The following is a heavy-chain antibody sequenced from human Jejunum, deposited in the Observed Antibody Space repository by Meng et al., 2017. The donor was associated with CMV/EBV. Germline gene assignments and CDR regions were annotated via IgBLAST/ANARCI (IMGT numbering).Heavy chain of an antibody. CDR2: ISSSSAAI. D-gene: IGHD2-21*02. J-gene: IGHJ3*02. Sequence: ASGFTFNYEMNWVRHAPGRGLEWVSYISSSSAAIYYAHSVKGRFTIFRNNAENSLYLQMNSLRPEDTATYYCARMVTDFHDAFDIWGQGTLVTVSS. CDR1: GFTFNYE. V-gene: IGHV3-48*03. CDR3: ARMVTDFHDAFDI.